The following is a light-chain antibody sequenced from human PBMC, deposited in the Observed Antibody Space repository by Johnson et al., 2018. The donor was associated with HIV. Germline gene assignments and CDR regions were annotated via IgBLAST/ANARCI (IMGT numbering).Light chain of an antibody. CDR3: GTWASSREYV. CDR2: ENN. CDR1: SSHIGNNY. V-gene: IGLV1-51*02. Sequence: PSVSAAPGQKVTISCSGSSSHIGNNYVSWYQQLPGTAPQLLIYENNKRPSGIPDRLSGSKYGTSATLDITGLQTGDEADYYCGTWASSREYVFGTATKVTV. J-gene: IGLJ1*01.